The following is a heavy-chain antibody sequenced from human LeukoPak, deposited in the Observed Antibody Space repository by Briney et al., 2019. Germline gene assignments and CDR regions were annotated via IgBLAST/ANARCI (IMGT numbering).Heavy chain of an antibody. CDR3: ARGPKHSLNNYVWGSYRTGPYYFDY. CDR1: GFTFSSYS. Sequence: PGGSLRLSCAASGFTFSSYSMNWVRQAPGKGLEWVSYISSSSSTIYYADSVKGRFTISRDNAKNSLYLQMNSLRAEDTAVYYCARGPKHSLNNYVWGSYRTGPYYFDYWGQGTLVTVSS. D-gene: IGHD3-16*02. CDR2: ISSSSSTI. V-gene: IGHV3-48*04. J-gene: IGHJ4*02.